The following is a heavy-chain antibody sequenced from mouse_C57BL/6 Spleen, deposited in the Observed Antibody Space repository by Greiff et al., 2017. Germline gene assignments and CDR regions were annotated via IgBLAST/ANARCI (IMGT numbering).Heavy chain of an antibody. D-gene: IGHD2-4*01. CDR1: GYAISSSW. CDR3: ARSDDYEYAMDY. J-gene: IGHJ4*01. V-gene: IGHV1-82*01. CDR2: IYPGDGDT. Sequence: QVQLKQSGPELVKPGASVKISCKASGYAISSSWMNWVKQRPGKGLEWIGRIYPGDGDTNYNGKFKGKATLTADKSSSTAYMQLSSLTSEDSAVYFCARSDDYEYAMDYWGQGTSVTVSS.